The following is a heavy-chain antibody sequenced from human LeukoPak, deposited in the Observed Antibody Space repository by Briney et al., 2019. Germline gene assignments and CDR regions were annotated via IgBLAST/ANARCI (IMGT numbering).Heavy chain of an antibody. V-gene: IGHV3-23*01. CDR3: AKDWGGSYYGNAYDI. D-gene: IGHD1-26*01. J-gene: IGHJ3*02. CDR2: LGGSETSP. Sequence: GGSLRLSCAGSGFTFSTYALSWVRQAPGKGLEGVSLLGGSETSPSYADSVKGRFTISRDNSKNTLFLQMNSLRAEGTAVYYCAKDWGGSYYGNAYDIWGQGTMVTVSS. CDR1: GFTFSTYA.